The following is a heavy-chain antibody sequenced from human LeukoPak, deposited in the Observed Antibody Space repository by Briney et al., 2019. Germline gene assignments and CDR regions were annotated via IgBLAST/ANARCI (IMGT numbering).Heavy chain of an antibody. CDR3: AKDTGIAVAGTWYFDL. D-gene: IGHD6-19*01. Sequence: PGGSLRLSCAASGFTFSSYSMNWVRQAPGKGLEWVSAISGSGGSTYYADSVKGRFTISRDNSKNTLYLQMNSLRAEDTAVYYCAKDTGIAVAGTWYFDLWGRGTLVTVSS. V-gene: IGHV3-23*01. J-gene: IGHJ2*01. CDR2: ISGSGGST. CDR1: GFTFSSYS.